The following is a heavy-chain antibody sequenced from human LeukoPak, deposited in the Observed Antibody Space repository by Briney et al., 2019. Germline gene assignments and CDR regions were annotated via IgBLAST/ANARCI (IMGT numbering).Heavy chain of an antibody. CDR1: GFTFSTYG. V-gene: IGHV3-30*02. J-gene: IGHJ4*02. D-gene: IGHD1-7*01. Sequence: AGGSLRLSCAASGFTFSTYGMHWVRQAPGKGLEWVSFIRYDGSNKYYADSVKGRFTISRDNSQNTLYLQMNSLRAEDTAVYYCAKRSPLYNRNYDRPDFDYWGQGTLVTVSS. CDR3: AKRSPLYNRNYDRPDFDY. CDR2: IRYDGSNK.